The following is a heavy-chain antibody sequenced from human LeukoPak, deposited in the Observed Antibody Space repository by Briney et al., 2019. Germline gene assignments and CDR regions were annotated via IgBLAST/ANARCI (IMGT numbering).Heavy chain of an antibody. CDR1: GGTFSSYA. CDR3: ARDRPNSGSYTGDAFDI. J-gene: IGHJ3*02. Sequence: GASVKVSCKASGGTFSSYAISWVRQAPGQGLEWMGGIIPIFGTANYAQKFQGRVTITPDESTSTAYMELSSLRSEGTAVYYCARDRPNSGSYTGDAFDIWGQATMLIVSS. V-gene: IGHV1-69*13. CDR2: IIPIFGTA. D-gene: IGHD1-26*01.